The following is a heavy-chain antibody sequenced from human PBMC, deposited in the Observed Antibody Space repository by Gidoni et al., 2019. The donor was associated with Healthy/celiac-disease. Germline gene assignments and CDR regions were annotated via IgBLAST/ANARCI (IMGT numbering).Heavy chain of an antibody. CDR1: GFTVSSNY. CDR2: IYSGGST. J-gene: IGHJ1*01. V-gene: IGHV3-66*01. D-gene: IGHD3-22*01. Sequence: EVQLVESGGGLVQPGGSLRLSCAASGFTVSSNYMSWVRQAPWKGLEWVSVIYSGGSTYYADSVKGRFTISRDNSKNTLYLQMNSLRAEDTAVYYCARDDRMVGPEYFQHWGQGTLVTVSS. CDR3: ARDDRMVGPEYFQH.